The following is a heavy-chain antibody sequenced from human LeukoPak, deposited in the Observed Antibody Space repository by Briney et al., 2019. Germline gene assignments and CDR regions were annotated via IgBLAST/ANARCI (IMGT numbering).Heavy chain of an antibody. Sequence: PGGPPRLSCAASGFTFSSYSMHWVRQAPGKGLEWVAVISYDGGNKYYADSVKGRFTISRDNSKNTLYLQMNSLRAEDTAVYYCAKESTAYYYVRTAVDYWGQGTLVTVSS. V-gene: IGHV3-30*18. CDR3: AKESTAYYYVRTAVDY. CDR2: ISYDGGNK. CDR1: GFTFSSYS. D-gene: IGHD3-10*02. J-gene: IGHJ4*02.